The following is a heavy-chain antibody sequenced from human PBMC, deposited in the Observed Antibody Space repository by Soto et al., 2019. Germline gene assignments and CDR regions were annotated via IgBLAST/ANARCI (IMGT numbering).Heavy chain of an antibody. CDR3: ASLNGRDYDDRFNWFDP. CDR2: ITTYNGKT. CDR1: GYTFTAYG. Sequence: QVQLVQSGAEVRQPGASVKVSCKASGYTFTAYGITWVRQAPGQGLEWMGWITTYNGKTNYAQNFQGRLTMTTDTSTSTAYMELRSLRSDDTAVYYCASLNGRDYDDRFNWFDPWGQGTLVTVSS. V-gene: IGHV1-18*04. D-gene: IGHD3-22*01. J-gene: IGHJ5*02.